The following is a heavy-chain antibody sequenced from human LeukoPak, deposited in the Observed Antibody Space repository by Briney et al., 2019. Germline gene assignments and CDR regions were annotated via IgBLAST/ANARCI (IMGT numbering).Heavy chain of an antibody. J-gene: IGHJ4*02. Sequence: GGSLRLSCAASGFTFSRYTMNWVRQAPGKGLEWVSYISSSGNTKYYADSVRGRFTISRDNAKNSLYLQMNSLRAEDTAVYYCARGHGSGSYYNVGEFDYWGQGTLVTVSS. CDR2: ISSSGNTK. D-gene: IGHD3-10*01. V-gene: IGHV3-48*04. CDR1: GFTFSRYT. CDR3: ARGHGSGSYYNVGEFDY.